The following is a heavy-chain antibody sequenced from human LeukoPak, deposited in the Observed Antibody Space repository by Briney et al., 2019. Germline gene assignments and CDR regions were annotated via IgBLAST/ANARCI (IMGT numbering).Heavy chain of an antibody. CDR1: GYTFTSYY. CDR2: INPSGGST. D-gene: IGHD6-13*01. J-gene: IGHJ3*02. Sequence: ASVKVSCKASGYTFTSYYMHWVRQAPGQGLECMGMINPSGGSTSYAQKFQGRVTMTRDMSTSTVYMELSSLRSEDTAVYYCARAQQQLVDDAFDIWGQGTMVTVSS. V-gene: IGHV1-46*01. CDR3: ARAQQQLVDDAFDI.